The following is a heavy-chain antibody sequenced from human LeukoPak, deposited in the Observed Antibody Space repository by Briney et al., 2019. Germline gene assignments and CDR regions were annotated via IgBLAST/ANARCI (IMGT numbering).Heavy chain of an antibody. CDR3: AREPNRSSTSCYNPPDY. Sequence: ASVKVSCKASGYTFTSYYMHWVRQAPGQGLEWMGWINPNSGGTNYAQKFQGRVTMTRDTSISTAYMELSRLRSDDTAVYYCAREPNRSSTSCYNPPDYWGQGTLVTVSS. D-gene: IGHD2-2*02. CDR1: GYTFTSYY. CDR2: INPNSGGT. J-gene: IGHJ4*02. V-gene: IGHV1-2*02.